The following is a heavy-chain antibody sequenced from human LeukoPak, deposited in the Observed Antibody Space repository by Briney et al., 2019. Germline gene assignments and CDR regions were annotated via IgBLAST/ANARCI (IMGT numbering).Heavy chain of an antibody. CDR1: GFTFSSYS. D-gene: IGHD2-2*01. J-gene: IGHJ3*02. CDR2: ISGSGGST. V-gene: IGHV3-23*01. CDR3: AKGYCSSTSCAFDI. Sequence: PGGSLRLSCAASGFTFSSYSMNWVRQAPGKGLEWVSAISGSGGSTYYADSVKGRFTISRDNSKNTLYLQMNSLRAEDTAVYYCAKGYCSSTSCAFDIWGQGTMVTVSS.